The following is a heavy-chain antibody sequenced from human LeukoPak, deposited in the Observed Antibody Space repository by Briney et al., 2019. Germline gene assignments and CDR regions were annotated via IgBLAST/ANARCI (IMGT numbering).Heavy chain of an antibody. CDR2: IIPIYGTA. CDR1: GDTFNSYD. Sequence: SVKVSCKASGASGDTFNSYDFSWLRQAPGQGLQWMGGIIPIYGTAKYTEKFQGRVTITADESTSTAYMELSSLRSEDTAVYYCARALYTENSYFDYWGQRTLVTVSS. V-gene: IGHV1-69*13. D-gene: IGHD4-11*01. J-gene: IGHJ4*02. CDR3: ARALYTENSYFDY.